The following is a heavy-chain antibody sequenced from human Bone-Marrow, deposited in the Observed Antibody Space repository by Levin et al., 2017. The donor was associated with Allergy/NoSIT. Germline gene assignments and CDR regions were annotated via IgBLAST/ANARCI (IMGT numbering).Heavy chain of an antibody. J-gene: IGHJ4*02. V-gene: IGHV3-23*01. Sequence: GGSLRLSCAASGFTFSSYAMSWVRQAPGKGLEWVSAISSSADSTQYAESVKGRFTISRDNSRNTLYLQMNSLRAEDTAVYYCAKDLWGSGGPLFDYWGQGTLVTVSS. CDR3: AKDLWGSGGPLFDY. CDR2: ISSSADST. D-gene: IGHD6-25*01. CDR1: GFTFSSYA.